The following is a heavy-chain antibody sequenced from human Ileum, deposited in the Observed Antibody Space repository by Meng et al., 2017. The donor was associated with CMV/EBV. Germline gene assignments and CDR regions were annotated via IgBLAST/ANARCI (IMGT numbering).Heavy chain of an antibody. CDR3: AKSNKHSTFGHGMDD. Sequence: SETLSLTCTVSGDSLRSFYWMWIRQSPGKALDWIGYISYSGTTTYNPSLKSRVTMLIDTSKNQFTMRLTSVTAEDKAVYYRAKSNKHSTFGHGMDDWGQGTTVTVSS. V-gene: IGHV4-59*01. CDR2: ISYSGTT. CDR1: GDSLRSFY. D-gene: IGHD2-2*01. J-gene: IGHJ6*02.